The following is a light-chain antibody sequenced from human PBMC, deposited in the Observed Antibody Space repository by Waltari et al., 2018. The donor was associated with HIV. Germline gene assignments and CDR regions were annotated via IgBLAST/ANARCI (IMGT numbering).Light chain of an antibody. Sequence: EILLTQSPATLSVSPGERATLPCRASQSINNNLAWYQQKPGQAPRLFVYGASTGATGIPARCSGRGSGTEYTLTISSLQSEDVAVYYCQQYNNRPGITFGPGTKVDIK. CDR2: GAS. CDR1: QSINNN. CDR3: QQYNNRPGIT. V-gene: IGKV3-15*01. J-gene: IGKJ3*01.